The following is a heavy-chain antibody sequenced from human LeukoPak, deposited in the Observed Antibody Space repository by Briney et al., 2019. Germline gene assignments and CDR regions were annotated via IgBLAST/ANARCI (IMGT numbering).Heavy chain of an antibody. CDR2: IYYSGST. J-gene: IGHJ4*02. Sequence: SETLSLTCTVSGGSISSSSYYWGCIRPPPGKGLECIGSIYYSGSTYYNPSLTSRVTISVDTSKNQFSLKLSSVTAADTAVYYWARVTALADFDYWGQGTLVTVSS. V-gene: IGHV4-39*01. D-gene: IGHD6-19*01. CDR1: GGSISSSSYY. CDR3: ARVTALADFDY.